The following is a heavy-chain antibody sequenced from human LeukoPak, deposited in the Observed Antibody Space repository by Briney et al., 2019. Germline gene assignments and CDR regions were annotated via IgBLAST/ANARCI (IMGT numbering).Heavy chain of an antibody. CDR2: ISYSGST. CDR3: ARAPTWFDT. Sequence: KSSETLSLTCSVSGGSINSYYWSWIRQSPEKGLEWIGYISYSGSTNYNPSLKSRVTISLDTSKNQFSLKLSSVTAADSAIYYCARAPTWFDTWGQGTLVTVSS. CDR1: GGSINSYY. V-gene: IGHV4-59*01. J-gene: IGHJ5*02.